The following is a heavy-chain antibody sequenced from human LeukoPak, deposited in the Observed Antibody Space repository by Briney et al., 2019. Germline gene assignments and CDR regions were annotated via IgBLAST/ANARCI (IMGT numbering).Heavy chain of an antibody. V-gene: IGHV4-39*07. CDR3: ARDVGQYSTSSGYYYYGMDV. J-gene: IGHJ6*02. Sequence: PSETLSLTCTVSGGSISSSTYYWGWIRQPPGKQLEWIGSIFYSGTAYYNPSLKSRVTISVDRSKNQFSLKVSSVTAADTAVYYCARDVGQYSTSSGYYYYGMDVWGQGTTVTVSS. D-gene: IGHD6-6*01. CDR1: GGSISSSTYY. CDR2: IFYSGTA.